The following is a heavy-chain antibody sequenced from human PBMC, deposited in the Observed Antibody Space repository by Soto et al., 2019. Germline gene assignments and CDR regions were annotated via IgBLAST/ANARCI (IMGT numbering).Heavy chain of an antibody. CDR2: IDWDDDK. CDR1: GFRISTSEMC. D-gene: IGHD6-13*01. Sequence: FVPTLDNPTQALRKSFTFAGFRISTSEMCVSWIRQPPGKALEWLALIDWDDDKYYSTSLKTRLTISKDTSKNQVVLTMTNMDPVDTATYYCARIRAGYSSSWYYFDYWRQGTLVTVSS. CDR3: ARIRAGYSSSWYYFDY. J-gene: IGHJ4*02. V-gene: IGHV2-70*01.